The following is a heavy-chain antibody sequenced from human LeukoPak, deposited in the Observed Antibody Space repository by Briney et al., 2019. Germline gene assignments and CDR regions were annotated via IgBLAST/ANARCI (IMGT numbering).Heavy chain of an antibody. Sequence: GGSLRLSCAVSGFSFSSYWMSWVRQAPGKGMVRVANIKQDVSEKYYVDSVKGRFTTSRDNAKNALYLQMNSLRAEDTAVYYCARGGAPGFYFDYWGQGTLVAVSS. CDR1: GFSFSSYW. J-gene: IGHJ4*02. D-gene: IGHD3-10*01. V-gene: IGHV3-7*01. CDR2: IKQDVSEK. CDR3: ARGGAPGFYFDY.